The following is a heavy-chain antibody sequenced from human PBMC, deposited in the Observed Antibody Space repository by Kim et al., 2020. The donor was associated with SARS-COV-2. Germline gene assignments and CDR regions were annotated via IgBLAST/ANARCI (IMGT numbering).Heavy chain of an antibody. V-gene: IGHV3-7*01. D-gene: IGHD6-6*01. CDR2: IKQDGSDK. CDR1: GFTFSSHW. Sequence: GGSLRLSCAASGFTFSSHWMSWVRQAPGKGLEWVANIKQDGSDKYYVDSVKGRFTISRDNAKNSLYLQMNSLRAEDTAVYYCASLYSSPLPYWGQGTLVTVSS. CDR3: ASLYSSPLPY. J-gene: IGHJ4*02.